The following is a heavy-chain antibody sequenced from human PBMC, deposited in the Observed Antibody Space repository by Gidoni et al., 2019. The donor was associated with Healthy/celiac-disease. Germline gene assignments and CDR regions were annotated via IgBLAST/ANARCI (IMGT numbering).Heavy chain of an antibody. D-gene: IGHD2-15*01. CDR1: RGTFSSYA. J-gene: IGHJ4*02. CDR2: IIPMFGTA. V-gene: IGHV1-69*01. CDR3: ARGYETLGYCSGGSCYILDY. Sequence: QVQLVQSGAEVKQPGSSVKFSCTASRGTFSSYAISWGRQAPGQGLEWMGGIIPMFGTANYAQKFQGRVTITADESTSTAYMELSSLRSEDTAVYYCARGYETLGYCSGGSCYILDYWGQGTLVTVSS.